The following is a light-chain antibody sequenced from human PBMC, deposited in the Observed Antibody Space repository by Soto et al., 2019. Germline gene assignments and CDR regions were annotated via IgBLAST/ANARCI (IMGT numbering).Light chain of an antibody. Sequence: QSVLTQHASVSGSPGQSITISCTGTSSDVGGYNYVSWYQQHPGKAPKLMIYEVSNRPSGVSNRFSGSKSDNTASLTISGLQAEDEADYYCSSYTSSSTYVFGTGTKVTVL. CDR3: SSYTSSSTYV. V-gene: IGLV2-14*01. CDR2: EVS. J-gene: IGLJ1*01. CDR1: SSDVGGYNY.